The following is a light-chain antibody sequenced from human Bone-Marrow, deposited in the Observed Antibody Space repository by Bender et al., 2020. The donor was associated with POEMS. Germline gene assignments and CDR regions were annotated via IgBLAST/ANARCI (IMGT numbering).Light chain of an antibody. CDR1: NIGSNS. CDR2: EDS. Sequence: SYVLTQPPSVSVAPGQTARLTCGGNNIGSNSVHWYQQKPGQAPVLVVCEDSVRPSGVPDRFSGSKSGTSASLAISGLRSEDEADYYCASWDDSLNGWVFGGGTKLTVL. CDR3: ASWDDSLNGWV. V-gene: IGLV3-21*02. J-gene: IGLJ3*02.